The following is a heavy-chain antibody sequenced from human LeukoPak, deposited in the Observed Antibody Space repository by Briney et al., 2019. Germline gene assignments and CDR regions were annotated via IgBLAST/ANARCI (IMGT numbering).Heavy chain of an antibody. J-gene: IGHJ6*02. CDR3: SREQYTSGGSGWFGMDV. CDR1: GGSLSTYY. D-gene: IGHD6-19*01. CDR2: IHQSGST. V-gene: IGHV4-59*12. Sequence: PSETLSLTCSVSGGSLSTYYWTWTRQPPGKGLEWIGFIHQSGSTEYNPSLKSRVNMSLDTSRNQFSLKMSTVTAADTAVYYCSREQYTSGGSGWFGMDVWGQGTTVTVSS.